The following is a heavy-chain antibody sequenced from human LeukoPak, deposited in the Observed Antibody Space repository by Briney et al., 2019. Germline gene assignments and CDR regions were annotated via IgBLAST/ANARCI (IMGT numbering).Heavy chain of an antibody. J-gene: IGHJ4*02. CDR2: IYSGGRT. D-gene: IGHD1-26*01. V-gene: IGHV3-66*01. Sequence: GGSLRLSCAATGFTVSGNYMSWVRQAPGQGLEWVSVIYSGGRTYYGDSVKGRFTISRDNSKNTLYLQMNNLRAEDTAVYYCARGRPVGASTVEDYWGQGTLVTVSS. CDR1: GFTVSGNY. CDR3: ARGRPVGASTVEDY.